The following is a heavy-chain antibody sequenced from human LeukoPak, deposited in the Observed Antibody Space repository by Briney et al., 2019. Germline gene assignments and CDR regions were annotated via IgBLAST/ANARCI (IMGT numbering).Heavy chain of an antibody. CDR2: IYIGGST. CDR1: GFTVSSYY. D-gene: IGHD5-24*01. J-gene: IGHJ4*02. Sequence: PGGSLRLSCAASGFTVSSYYMSWVRQAPGKGLEWVSVIYIGGSTYYADSVRGRFTISRDNSKNTVFLQMNILRAEDTAVYYCTRGDGYNFWDYWGQGTLVSVSS. CDR3: TRGDGYNFWDY. V-gene: IGHV3-53*01.